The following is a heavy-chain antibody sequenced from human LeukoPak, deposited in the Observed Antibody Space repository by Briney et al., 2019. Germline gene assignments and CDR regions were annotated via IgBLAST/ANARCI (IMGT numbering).Heavy chain of an antibody. CDR3: ARVYYSRSYDYWYFDL. CDR1: GGSIPISTYY. V-gene: IGHV4-39*07. D-gene: IGHD6-13*01. CDR2: INHSGST. J-gene: IGHJ2*01. Sequence: PSETLSLTCTVSGGSIPISTYYWGWVRQPPGKGLEWIGEINHSGSTNYDPSLKSRVTISVDTSKNQFSLKLSSVTAADTAFYYCARVYYSRSYDYWYFDLWGRGTLVTVSS.